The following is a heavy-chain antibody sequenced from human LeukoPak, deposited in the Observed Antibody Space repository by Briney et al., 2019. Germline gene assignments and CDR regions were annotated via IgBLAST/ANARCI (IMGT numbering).Heavy chain of an antibody. Sequence: MTSETLSLTCTVSGGLISSYHWTWIRQSPGKGLEWIGYIYYRGSTNYNPSLKSRVNISEDTSKNQFSLKLSSVIAADTAVYYCAKDFGIQLWSTRGVFDIWGQGTMVTVSS. V-gene: IGHV4-59*01. D-gene: IGHD5-18*01. CDR3: AKDFGIQLWSTRGVFDI. J-gene: IGHJ3*02. CDR1: GGLISSYH. CDR2: IYYRGST.